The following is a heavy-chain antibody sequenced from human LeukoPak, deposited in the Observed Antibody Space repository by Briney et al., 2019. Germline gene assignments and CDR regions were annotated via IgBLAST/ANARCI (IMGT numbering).Heavy chain of an antibody. D-gene: IGHD1-20*01. CDR1: GFSLTTRPLG. J-gene: IGHJ4*02. CDR2: IYWDNDK. V-gene: IGHV2-5*02. Sequence: QTLTLTCSLSGFSLTTRPLGVGWIRQPPGKALELLAVIYWDNDKRYNPSLKTRLTVTTATSKNQVVLIMTNMDPVGTATYYCAHRRSGYDWNHGDFDYWGLGTLVTVSS. CDR3: AHRRSGYDWNHGDFDY.